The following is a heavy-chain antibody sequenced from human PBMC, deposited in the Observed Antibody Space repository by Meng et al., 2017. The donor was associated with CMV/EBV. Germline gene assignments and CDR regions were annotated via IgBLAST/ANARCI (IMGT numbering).Heavy chain of an antibody. CDR2: ISAYNGNT. V-gene: IGHV1-18*01. J-gene: IGHJ6*02. CDR3: ARFWSGYYKRGMDV. Sequence: ASVKVSCKASGYTFTSYGISWVRQAPGQGLEWMGWISAYNGNTNYAQKLQGRVTMTTDTSTSTAYMEVRSLRSDDTAVYYCARFWSGYYKRGMDVWGQGTTVTVSS. CDR1: GYTFTSYG. D-gene: IGHD3-3*01.